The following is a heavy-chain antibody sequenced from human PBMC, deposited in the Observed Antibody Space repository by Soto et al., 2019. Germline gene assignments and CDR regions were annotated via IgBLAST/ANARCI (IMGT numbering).Heavy chain of an antibody. CDR1: GGSISSYY. Sequence: SETLSLTCTVSGGSISSYYWSWIRQPPGKGLEWIGEINHSGSTNYNPSLKSRVTISVDTSKNQFSLKLSSVTAADTAVYYCARYELRERINSSSRNWFDPWGQGTLVTVSS. CDR2: INHSGST. J-gene: IGHJ5*02. D-gene: IGHD6-13*01. CDR3: ARYELRERINSSSRNWFDP. V-gene: IGHV4-34*01.